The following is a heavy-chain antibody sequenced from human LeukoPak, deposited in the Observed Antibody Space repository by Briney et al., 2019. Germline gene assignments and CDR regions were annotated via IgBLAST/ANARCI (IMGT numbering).Heavy chain of an antibody. V-gene: IGHV3-11*04. J-gene: IGHJ4*02. CDR2: ITSNGNSV. Sequence: PGGSLRLSCAASGFTFSDYYMGWIRQAPGKGLEWISYITSNGNSVYYAASVKGRFTISRDNAKNSLYLQVNSLIAEDAAVYYCARAGVDSSGYYYQGFDYWGQGTLVTVSS. CDR1: GFTFSDYY. D-gene: IGHD3-3*01. CDR3: ARAGVDSSGYYYQGFDY.